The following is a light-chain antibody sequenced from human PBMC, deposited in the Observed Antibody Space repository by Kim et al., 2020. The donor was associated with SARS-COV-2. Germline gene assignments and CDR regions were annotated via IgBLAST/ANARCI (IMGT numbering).Light chain of an antibody. V-gene: IGKV3D-15*01. Sequence: APGERATLSCRASQSVDSNLAWYQQKRGQGPRLLIYGASNRATGIPARFSGRGSGTEFTLTISSLQSEDFAVYYCQQYNDWPALTFGGGTKVEVK. CDR2: GAS. CDR3: QQYNDWPALT. CDR1: QSVDSN. J-gene: IGKJ4*01.